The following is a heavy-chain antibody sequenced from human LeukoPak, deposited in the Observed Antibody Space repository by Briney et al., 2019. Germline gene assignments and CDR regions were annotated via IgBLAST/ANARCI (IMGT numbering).Heavy chain of an antibody. J-gene: IGHJ4*02. CDR1: GGTFTSYA. Sequence: SVKVSCKASGGTFTSYAISWVRQAPGQGLEWMGGIIPIFGTANYAQKFQGRVTITADESTSTAYMELSSLRSEDTAVYYCARDSDPSGWYSYFDYWGQGTLGTVSS. V-gene: IGHV1-69*01. CDR3: ARDSDPSGWYSYFDY. CDR2: IIPIFGTA. D-gene: IGHD6-19*01.